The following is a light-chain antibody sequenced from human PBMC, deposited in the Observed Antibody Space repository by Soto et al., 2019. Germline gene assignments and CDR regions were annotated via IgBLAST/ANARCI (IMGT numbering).Light chain of an antibody. Sequence: LTQSPSTLSLSPCETATPSCGASQTVNSDYLAWFQQRPGQAPRLLIFATSRRATDIPDRFSGSGSGTDVTLAIRRLEPEDFAVYYCHQFGYSPRTFGQGTKVDIK. J-gene: IGKJ1*01. CDR3: HQFGYSPRT. CDR2: ATS. CDR1: QTVNSDY. V-gene: IGKV3-20*01.